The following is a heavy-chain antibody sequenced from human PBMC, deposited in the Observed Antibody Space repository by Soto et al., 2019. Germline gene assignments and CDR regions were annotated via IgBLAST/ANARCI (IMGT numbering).Heavy chain of an antibody. J-gene: IGHJ4*02. CDR1: GDSISSDY. V-gene: IGHV4-4*07. Sequence: SETLSLTCTVSGDSISSDYWSWSRQPAGKGLEWIGRVYIGGETNYNPSLKSRLTMSLDTSKNQFSLKLTSVTAADTAVYHCARGRQAVGLEYWGLGTLVTVSS. CDR2: VYIGGET. CDR3: ARGRQAVGLEY. D-gene: IGHD1-26*01.